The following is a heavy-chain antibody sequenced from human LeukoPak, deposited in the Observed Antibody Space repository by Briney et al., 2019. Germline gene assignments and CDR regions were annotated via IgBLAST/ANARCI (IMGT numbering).Heavy chain of an antibody. D-gene: IGHD2-21*02. CDR1: GVSISRYY. CDR2: IYYSEST. Sequence: SETLSLTCTDSGVSISRYYWSWVRQPPGKGLEWIGYIYYSESTYYNPSLRSRVTVSIDRSKDQFSLKMTSVTAADTATYFCARERAAYCTGDCHSFDYWGQGILVTVSS. CDR3: ARERAAYCTGDCHSFDY. V-gene: IGHV4-59*12. J-gene: IGHJ4*02.